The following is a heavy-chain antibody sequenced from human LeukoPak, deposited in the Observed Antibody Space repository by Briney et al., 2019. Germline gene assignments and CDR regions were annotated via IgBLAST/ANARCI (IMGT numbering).Heavy chain of an antibody. J-gene: IGHJ4*02. V-gene: IGHV1-69*01. CDR2: IIPIFGTA. D-gene: IGHD3-22*01. Sequence: ASVKVSCKASGGTFSSYAISWVRQAPGQGLEWMGGIIPIFGTANYAQKFQGRVTITADESTSTAYMELSSLRSEDTAVYYCATDIDYYDSSGYFDYWGQGTLVTVSS. CDR3: ATDIDYYDSSGYFDY. CDR1: GGTFSSYA.